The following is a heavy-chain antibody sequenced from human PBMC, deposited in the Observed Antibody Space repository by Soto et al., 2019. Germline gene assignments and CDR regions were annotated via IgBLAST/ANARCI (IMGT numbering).Heavy chain of an antibody. Sequence: ASVKVSCKASGYTFTTNGIHWVRQAPGQSLEWMGWINAGNGNTKYSQRFQGRVTITTDTSASTAYMELSTLTSEDTAVYYCARRPPRSGPYGRLVHFDYWGQGTLVTVSS. D-gene: IGHD4-17*01. CDR2: INAGNGNT. J-gene: IGHJ4*02. CDR1: GYTFTTNG. V-gene: IGHV1-3*01. CDR3: ARRPPRSGPYGRLVHFDY.